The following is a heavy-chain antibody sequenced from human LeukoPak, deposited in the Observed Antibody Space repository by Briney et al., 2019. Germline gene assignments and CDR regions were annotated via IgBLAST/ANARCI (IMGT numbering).Heavy chain of an antibody. D-gene: IGHD6-19*01. Sequence: GGSLRLSCRMSGFAFSNYWMHWVRQAPGKGLQWVSRINSDGSSTSYADSVKGRFTISRDNAKNTLYLQMNSLRAEDTAVYYCARDSYSSGWLNWFDPWGQGTLVTVSS. J-gene: IGHJ5*02. CDR3: ARDSYSSGWLNWFDP. V-gene: IGHV3-74*01. CDR2: INSDGSST. CDR1: GFAFSNYW.